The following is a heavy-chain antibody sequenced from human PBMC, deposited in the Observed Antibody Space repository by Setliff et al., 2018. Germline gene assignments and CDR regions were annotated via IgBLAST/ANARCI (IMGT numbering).Heavy chain of an antibody. V-gene: IGHV1-18*01. CDR1: GYTFAKYG. CDR3: VRDRAAIVVGPPTAAFDI. J-gene: IGHJ3*02. CDR2: ISGYNGYT. Sequence: ASVKVSSKAFGYTFAKYGTSWMRQAPGQGLEWMGWISGYNGYTVYAQKLQGRVTLTTDTSTGTAYMEVRSLRSDDTAQYYCVRDRAAIVVGPPTAAFDIWGQGTMVTVSS. D-gene: IGHD2-2*01.